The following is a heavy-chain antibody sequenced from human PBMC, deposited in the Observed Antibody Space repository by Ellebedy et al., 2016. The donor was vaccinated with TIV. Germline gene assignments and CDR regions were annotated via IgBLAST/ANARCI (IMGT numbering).Heavy chain of an antibody. CDR2: IKQDGSKK. V-gene: IGHV3-7*01. D-gene: IGHD6-19*01. CDR3: ASLSSGWSNDY. Sequence: GGSLRLSCVASGFTFSSYWMSWVRQAPGKGLEWVADIKQDGSKKYHVDSVKGRFTISRDNAMNSLYLQMNSLRVEDTAVYYCASLSSGWSNDYWGQGTLVTVSS. J-gene: IGHJ4*02. CDR1: GFTFSSYW.